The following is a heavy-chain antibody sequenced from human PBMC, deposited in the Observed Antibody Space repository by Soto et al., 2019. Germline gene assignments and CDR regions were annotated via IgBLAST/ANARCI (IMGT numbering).Heavy chain of an antibody. CDR1: GFAVSSNF. CDR3: ARATMIGLLSS. Sequence: EVQLVESGGGLVQPGGSLRLSCAASGFAVSSNFMSWVRQAPEKGLEWVSVIYSGGSTYYADSVKGRFTISRDNSENTLYLQMNSLRAEDTAIYYCARATMIGLLSSWGQGTLVTVSS. CDR2: IYSGGST. V-gene: IGHV3-66*01. J-gene: IGHJ5*02. D-gene: IGHD3-22*01.